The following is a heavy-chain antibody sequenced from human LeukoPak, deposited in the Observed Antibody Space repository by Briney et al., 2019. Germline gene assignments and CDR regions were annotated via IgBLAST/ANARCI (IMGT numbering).Heavy chain of an antibody. CDR1: GYTFTGYY. V-gene: IGHV1-2*04. D-gene: IGHD6-13*01. J-gene: IGHJ6*02. Sequence: ASVKVSCKASGYTFTGYYMHWVRQAPGQGLEWMGWINPNSGGTNYAQKFQGWVTMTRDTSISTAYMELSSLRSEDTAVYYCARRGSSWYRNYYGMDVWGQGTTVTVSS. CDR3: ARRGSSWYRNYYGMDV. CDR2: INPNSGGT.